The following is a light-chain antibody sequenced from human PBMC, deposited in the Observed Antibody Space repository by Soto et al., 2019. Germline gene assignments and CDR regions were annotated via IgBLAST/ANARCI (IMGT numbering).Light chain of an antibody. Sequence: DIEMTQSPSTLSASVGDRVSITCRASQSISSWLAWYQQKPGKAPKLLIYDAPSLESGVPSRFSGSGSGTQFTLSISSLQPDDFATYYCQQCDSYPYTVGQGTNLEIK. CDR3: QQCDSYPYT. J-gene: IGKJ2*01. CDR2: DAP. CDR1: QSISSW. V-gene: IGKV1-5*01.